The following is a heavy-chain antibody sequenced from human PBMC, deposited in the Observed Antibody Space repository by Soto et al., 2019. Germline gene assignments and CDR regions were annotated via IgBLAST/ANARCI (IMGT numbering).Heavy chain of an antibody. V-gene: IGHV3-7*01. CDR3: ATAEVDY. CDR2: INQDGSEK. J-gene: IGHJ4*02. Sequence: PGGSLRLSCAASGFTFSSYWMDWVRQAPGKGLEWVANINQDGSEKNYVDSVKGRFTTSRDNAKNTLYLQMNSLRAEDTAVYYCATAEVDYWGPGTLVTVSS. CDR1: GFTFSSYW.